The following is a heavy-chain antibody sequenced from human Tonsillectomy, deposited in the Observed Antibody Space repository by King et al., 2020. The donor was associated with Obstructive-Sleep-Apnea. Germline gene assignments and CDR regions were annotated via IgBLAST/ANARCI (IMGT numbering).Heavy chain of an antibody. Sequence: VQLVESGAEVKKPGASVKISCKASGYILTSYDMHWVRQVPGQGLEWMGVFNPGGGVTTLAQGFQGRVSMTTDTSTSTVYMELRRLRSEDTAVYFCARDSGFAPFDFWGRGTLVAVSS. V-gene: IGHV1-46*01. D-gene: IGHD5-12*01. CDR1: GYILTSYD. J-gene: IGHJ4*02. CDR3: ARDSGFAPFDF. CDR2: FNPGGGVT.